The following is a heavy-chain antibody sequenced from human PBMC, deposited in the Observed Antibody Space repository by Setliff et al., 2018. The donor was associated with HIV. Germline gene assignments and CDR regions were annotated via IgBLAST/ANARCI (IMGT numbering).Heavy chain of an antibody. J-gene: IGHJ3*02. Sequence: ASVKVSCKVSGYTLTELSMHWVRQAPGKGLEWMGGFDPEDGETIYAQKFQGRVTMTEDTSTDTAYMELSSLRSEDTAVYYCATETHAWFGELGDAFDIWGQGTMVTVSS. D-gene: IGHD3-10*01. CDR1: GYTLTELS. V-gene: IGHV1-24*01. CDR3: ATETHAWFGELGDAFDI. CDR2: FDPEDGET.